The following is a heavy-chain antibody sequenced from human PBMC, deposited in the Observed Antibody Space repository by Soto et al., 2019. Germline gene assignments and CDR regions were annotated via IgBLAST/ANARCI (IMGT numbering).Heavy chain of an antibody. V-gene: IGHV1-69*12. CDR3: AKGGGRPYFDY. CDR2: IIPIFGTA. J-gene: IGHJ4*02. CDR1: GGTFSSYA. D-gene: IGHD3-16*01. Sequence: QVQLVQSGAEVKKPGSSVKVSCKASGGTFSSYAISWVRQAPGQGLEWMGGIIPIFGTANYAQKFQGRVTVTAEEATNTAFMEQGSLRSEDTAGYYCAKGGGRPYFDYWGQGTLVTVSS.